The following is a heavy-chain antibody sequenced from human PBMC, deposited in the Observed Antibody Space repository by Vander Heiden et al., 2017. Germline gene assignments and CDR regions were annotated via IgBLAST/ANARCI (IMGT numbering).Heavy chain of an antibody. V-gene: IGHV3-30*01. CDR3: ASLVGVTAFYAFDI. CDR2: ISYDGSNK. J-gene: IGHJ3*02. D-gene: IGHD2-21*02. Sequence: QVQLVESGGGGVQPGRSLRLSCAASGFTFCSYAMHWVRQAPGKGLEWVAVISYDGSNKYYADSVKGRFTISRDNSKNTLYLQMNSLRAEDTAVYYCASLVGVTAFYAFDIWCEGTMVTLAS. CDR1: GFTFCSYA.